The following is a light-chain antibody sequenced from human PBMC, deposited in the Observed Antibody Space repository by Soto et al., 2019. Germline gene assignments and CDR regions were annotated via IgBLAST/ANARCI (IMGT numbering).Light chain of an antibody. V-gene: IGKV1-39*01. J-gene: IGKJ4*01. Sequence: DIQMTQSPSSLSASVGDRVTITCRASQSISSYLNWYQQKPGKAPKLLIYAASSLQSGVPSRFSGSGSGTDFTLTISSLQPEDFATYYCQPSYSTPQVTFGGGTKVEIK. CDR3: QPSYSTPQVT. CDR1: QSISSY. CDR2: AAS.